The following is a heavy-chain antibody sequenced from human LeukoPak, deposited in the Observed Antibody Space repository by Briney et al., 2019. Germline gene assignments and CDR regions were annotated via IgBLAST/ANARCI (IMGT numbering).Heavy chain of an antibody. CDR1: GYTFTSYD. D-gene: IGHD3-3*01. CDR3: ARGDDFWSGSYYMDV. V-gene: IGHV1-8*03. J-gene: IGHJ6*03. Sequence: ASVKVSCKASGYTFTSYDINWVRQATGQGLEWMGWMNPNSGNTGYAQKFQGRVTITRNTSISTAYMELSSLRSEDTAVYYCARGDDFWSGSYYMDVWGKGTTVTVSS. CDR2: MNPNSGNT.